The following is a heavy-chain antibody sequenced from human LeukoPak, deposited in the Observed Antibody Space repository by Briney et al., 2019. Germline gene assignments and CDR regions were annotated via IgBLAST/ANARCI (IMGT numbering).Heavy chain of an antibody. CDR2: ISYDGSNK. J-gene: IGHJ3*02. CDR1: RFTFSSYA. D-gene: IGHD3-22*01. V-gene: IGHV3-30*04. CDR3: ARDPPYYYDSSGYFGAFDI. Sequence: GGSLRLSCAASRFTFSSYAMHWVRQAPGKGLEWVAVISYDGSNKYYADSVKGRFTISRDNSKNTLYLQMNSLRAEDTAVYYCARDPPYYYDSSGYFGAFDIWGQGTMVTVSS.